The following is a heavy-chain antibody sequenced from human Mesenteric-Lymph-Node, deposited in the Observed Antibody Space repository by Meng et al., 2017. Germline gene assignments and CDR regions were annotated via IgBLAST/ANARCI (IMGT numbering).Heavy chain of an antibody. CDR1: GGSISSTHW. CDR3: ARTFGDFDGFAFDI. J-gene: IGHJ3*02. Sequence: SETLSLTCAVSGGSISSTHWWGWVRQPPGKGLDWIGEIYHSGSTNYNPSLKSRVTISIDKSKNQFSLRLSSVTAADTAVYYCARTFGDFDGFAFDIWGQGTLVTVSS. D-gene: IGHD4-17*01. CDR2: IYHSGST. V-gene: IGHV4-4*02.